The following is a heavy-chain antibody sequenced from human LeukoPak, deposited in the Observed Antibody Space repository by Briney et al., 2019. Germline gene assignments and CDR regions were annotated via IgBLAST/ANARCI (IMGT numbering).Heavy chain of an antibody. CDR3: TKDSVAMVTTSDY. CDR2: ISSSSSYI. D-gene: IGHD5-18*01. Sequence: GGSLRLSCAASGFTFSSYSMNWVRQAPGKGLEWVSCISSSSSYIYYADSVKGRFTISRDNAKNSLYLQMNSLRPEDTALYYCTKDSVAMVTTSDYWGQGTLVTVSS. J-gene: IGHJ4*02. V-gene: IGHV3-21*04. CDR1: GFTFSSYS.